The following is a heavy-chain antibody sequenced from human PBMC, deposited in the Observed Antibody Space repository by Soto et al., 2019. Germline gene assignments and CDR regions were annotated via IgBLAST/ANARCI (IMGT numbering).Heavy chain of an antibody. Sequence: QVQLVQSGAEVKKPGSSVKVSCKASGGTFSSYAISWVRQAPGQGLEWMGGIIPIFGTANYAQKFQGRVTITADESTSTAYMELSSLRAEDTAVYYCASPYGDVFPHYYYGMDVWGQGTTGTVSS. CDR1: GGTFSSYA. V-gene: IGHV1-69*01. CDR2: IIPIFGTA. D-gene: IGHD4-17*01. CDR3: ASPYGDVFPHYYYGMDV. J-gene: IGHJ6*02.